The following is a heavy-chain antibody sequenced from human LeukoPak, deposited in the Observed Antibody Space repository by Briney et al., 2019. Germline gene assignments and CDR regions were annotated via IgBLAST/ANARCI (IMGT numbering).Heavy chain of an antibody. CDR2: ISGSGGDT. Sequence: GGSLRLSCAASGFTFSSYSMNWVRQAPGKGLEWVSVISGSGGDTYYADSVKGRFTISRDNSKNTLYLQMNSLRAEDTALYYCAKDRRPYGMDVWGQGTTVTVSS. CDR3: AKDRRPYGMDV. J-gene: IGHJ6*02. V-gene: IGHV3-23*01. CDR1: GFTFSSYS.